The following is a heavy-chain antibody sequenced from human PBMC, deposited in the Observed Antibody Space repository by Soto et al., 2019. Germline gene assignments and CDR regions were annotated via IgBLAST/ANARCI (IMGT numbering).Heavy chain of an antibody. CDR1: GYTFTSYG. J-gene: IGHJ4*02. CDR2: ISAYNGNT. D-gene: IGHD6-19*01. Sequence: ASVKVSCKASGYTFTSYGISWVRQAPGQGLEWMGWISAYNGNTNYAQKLQGRVTMTTDTSTSTAYMELRSLRSDDTAVYYCARDRKPNSSGWYGKRDYWGQGTLVTVSS. V-gene: IGHV1-18*01. CDR3: ARDRKPNSSGWYGKRDY.